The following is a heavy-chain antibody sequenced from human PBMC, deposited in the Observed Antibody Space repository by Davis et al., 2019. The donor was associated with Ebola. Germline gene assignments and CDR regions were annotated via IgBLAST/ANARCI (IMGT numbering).Heavy chain of an antibody. CDR1: GFTFNTYA. V-gene: IGHV3-30*09. J-gene: IGHJ4*02. CDR3: ARDLIKGGSATPDF. Sequence: GESLKISCAASGFTFNTYAMHWVRQAPGKGLEWVAVISYDAKKKFHVDSAKGRFAISRDNSKNTLYLEMNSLRAEDTAIYYCARDLIKGGSATPDFWGQGTLVTVSS. CDR2: ISYDAKKK. D-gene: IGHD3-10*01.